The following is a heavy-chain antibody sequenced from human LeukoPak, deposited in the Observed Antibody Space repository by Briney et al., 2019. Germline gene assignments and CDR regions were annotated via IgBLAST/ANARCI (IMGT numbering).Heavy chain of an antibody. D-gene: IGHD6-6*01. CDR1: GYTFTTYG. Sequence: ASVKVSCKASGYTFTTYGINWVRQAPGQGLEWMGWISAYNGKANYAQKFQGTVTMTTDTSTSTAYLELRSLRSDDTAIYYCARDLIAVRPGWFDPRGQGTLVTVSS. J-gene: IGHJ5*02. CDR2: ISAYNGKA. CDR3: ARDLIAVRPGWFDP. V-gene: IGHV1-18*01.